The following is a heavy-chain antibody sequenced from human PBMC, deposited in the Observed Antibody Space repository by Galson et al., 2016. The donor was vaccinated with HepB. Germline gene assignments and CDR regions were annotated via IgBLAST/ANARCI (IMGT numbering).Heavy chain of an antibody. Sequence: SLRLSCAASGFTFSPYPMHWVRQAPGKVLEWVAVISYDGSNKYYADSVKGRFTISRDNSNNTLCLQMNGLRAEDTAVYYCVKDGMFWTAFSNWGQGTPVTVSS. V-gene: IGHV3-30-3*01. CDR2: ISYDGSNK. CDR1: GFTFSPYP. D-gene: IGHD3/OR15-3a*01. J-gene: IGHJ4*02. CDR3: VKDGMFWTAFSN.